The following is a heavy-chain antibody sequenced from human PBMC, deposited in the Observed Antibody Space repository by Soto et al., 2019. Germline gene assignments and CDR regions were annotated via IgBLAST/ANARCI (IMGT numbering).Heavy chain of an antibody. CDR1: GYTFTSYG. CDR2: ISAYNGNT. CDR3: ARYLGAVGANGILVDT. Sequence: VASVKVSCKASGYTFTSYGISWVRQAPGQGLEWMGWISAYNGNTNYAQKLQGRVTMTTDTSTSTAYMELRSLRSDETAVYYCARYLGAVGANGILVDTWGQGTLVTAPQ. D-gene: IGHD1-26*01. V-gene: IGHV1-18*01. J-gene: IGHJ5*02.